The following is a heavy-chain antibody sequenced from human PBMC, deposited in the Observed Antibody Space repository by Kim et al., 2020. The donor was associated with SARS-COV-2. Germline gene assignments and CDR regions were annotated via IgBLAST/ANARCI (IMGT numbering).Heavy chain of an antibody. CDR3: ASGTPVERYGSGSLAATGYVGY. CDR2: IYYSGST. CDR1: GCSISSSSYY. V-gene: IGHV4-39*01. Sequence: SETLSLTCTVSGCSISSSSYYWGWIRQPPGKGLEWIGSIYYSGSTYYNPSLNSLVTISVDTSKNQFSLKLSSVTAADTAVYYWASGTPVERYGSGSLAATGYVGYWGQGTLVTVSS. D-gene: IGHD3-10*01. J-gene: IGHJ4*02.